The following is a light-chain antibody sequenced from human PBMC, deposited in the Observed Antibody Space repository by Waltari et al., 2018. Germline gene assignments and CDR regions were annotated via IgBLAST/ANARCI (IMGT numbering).Light chain of an antibody. Sequence: DIQMTQSPSCVSASVGDRVTITCRASQDISNWLARYQKKPGKAPKLLIYAASTLETGVPPRFSASGSGTEFTLSISSLEPDDFATYYCQQAKSFPLTFGPGTKVDIK. CDR2: AAS. CDR1: QDISNW. J-gene: IGKJ3*01. V-gene: IGKV1-12*01. CDR3: QQAKSFPLT.